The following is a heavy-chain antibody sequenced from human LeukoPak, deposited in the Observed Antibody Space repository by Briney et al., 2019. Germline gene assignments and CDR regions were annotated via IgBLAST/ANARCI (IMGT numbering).Heavy chain of an antibody. CDR2: INPRGGST. CDR1: GYKVIRYY. CDR3: AREDVVLVDAVRYYYYGMNV. D-gene: IGHD2-8*01. V-gene: IGHV1-46*01. J-gene: IGHJ6*02. Sequence: GASVKVSCKAAGYKVIRYYMDWVGQAGGEGLEWMGTINPRGGSTSYAQKFQDSVTMTTHTSTSTVYMELSSLKSEDTAVYYCAREDVVLVDAVRYYYYGMNVWGQGPTVTLSS.